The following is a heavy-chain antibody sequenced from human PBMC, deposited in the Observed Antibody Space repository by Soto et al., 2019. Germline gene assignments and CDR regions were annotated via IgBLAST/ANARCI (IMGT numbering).Heavy chain of an antibody. V-gene: IGHV4-34*01. CDR3: ANRRGGTTSYYYYYGMDV. J-gene: IGHJ6*02. D-gene: IGHD1-7*01. Sequence: SETLSLTSTVSGGSISSYYWSWIRQPPGKGLEWIGEINHSGSTNYNPSLKSRVTISVDTSKNQFSLKLSSVTAADTAVYYCANRRGGTTSYYYYYGMDVWGQGTTVTVSS. CDR1: GGSISSYY. CDR2: INHSGST.